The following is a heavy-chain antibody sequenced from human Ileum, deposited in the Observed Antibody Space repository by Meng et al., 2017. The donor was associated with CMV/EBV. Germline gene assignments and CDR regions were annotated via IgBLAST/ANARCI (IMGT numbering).Heavy chain of an antibody. CDR2: ISYDGSNK. CDR3: ARDRTPTHGYSGSWYNGWFDP. CDR1: GLTASISH. J-gene: IGHJ5*02. V-gene: IGHV3-30*03. Sequence: GESLKISCVVSGLTASISHMNWVRQAPGEGLEWVAVISYDGSNKYYADSVKGRFTISRDNSKNTLYLQMNSLRAEDTAVYYCARDRTPTHGYSGSWYNGWFDPWGQGTLVTVSS. D-gene: IGHD6-13*01.